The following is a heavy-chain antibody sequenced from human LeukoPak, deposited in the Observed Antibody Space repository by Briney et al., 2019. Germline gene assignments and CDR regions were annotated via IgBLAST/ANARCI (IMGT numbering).Heavy chain of an antibody. Sequence: KSGGSLTLSCAASGFIFPNAWIHWVRQAPGKGLEWVGRIKNKNSGRTTNYIAPVKGRFTISRDDSRNTLYLEMDSLKTEDTAVYYCATDGGLLPYYFTYWGQGTLVTVSS. V-gene: IGHV3-15*01. D-gene: IGHD3-10*01. J-gene: IGHJ1*01. CDR1: GFIFPNAW. CDR2: IKNKNSGRTT. CDR3: ATDGGLLPYYFTY.